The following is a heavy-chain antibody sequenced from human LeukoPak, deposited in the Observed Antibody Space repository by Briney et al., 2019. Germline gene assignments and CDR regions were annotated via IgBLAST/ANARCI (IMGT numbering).Heavy chain of an antibody. CDR1: GGTFSSYA. D-gene: IGHD3-22*01. Sequence: SVKVSCKASGGTFSSYAISWVRQAPGQGLEWMGGIIPIFGTANYAQKFQGRVTITADESTSTAYMELSSLRSEDTAVYYCARDGDYDSSGYYPYFDYWGQGTLVTVSS. CDR2: IIPIFGTA. CDR3: ARDGDYDSSGYYPYFDY. V-gene: IGHV1-69*13. J-gene: IGHJ4*02.